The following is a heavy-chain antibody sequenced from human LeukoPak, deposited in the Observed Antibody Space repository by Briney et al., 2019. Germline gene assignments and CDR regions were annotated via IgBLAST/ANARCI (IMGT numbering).Heavy chain of an antibody. D-gene: IGHD4-17*01. CDR1: GFTFNTYT. J-gene: IGHJ4*02. CDR2: ISGSSGII. CDR3: ASPDYGDYGIDY. V-gene: IGHV3-48*01. Sequence: GGSLRLSCAASGFTFNTYTMNWVRQAPGKGLEWVSYISGSSGIIDYADSVKGRFTISRDNSKNTLYLQMNSLRAEDTAVYYCASPDYGDYGIDYWGQGTLVTVSS.